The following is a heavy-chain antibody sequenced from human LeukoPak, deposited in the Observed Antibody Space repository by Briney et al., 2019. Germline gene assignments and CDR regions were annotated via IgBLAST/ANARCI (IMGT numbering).Heavy chain of an antibody. CDR3: ARLAGSRPPWYLDL. J-gene: IGHJ2*01. CDR1: GFTFSSYS. Sequence: GGSLRLSCAASGFTFSSYSMNWVRQAPGKGLEWVSSIGPSGGSIFYADSLKGRISISRDNAQNSLHLQLSSLRADDTAVYYCARLAGSRPPWYLDLWGRGTLVTVSS. V-gene: IGHV3-21*04. CDR2: IGPSGGSI. D-gene: IGHD6-19*01.